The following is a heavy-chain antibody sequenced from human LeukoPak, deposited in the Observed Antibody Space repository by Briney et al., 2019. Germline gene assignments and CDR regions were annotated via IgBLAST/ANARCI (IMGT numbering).Heavy chain of an antibody. CDR1: GFTFSSYS. CDR3: GRGPPMVRELDY. CDR2: ISSSSSYI. Sequence: GGPLRLSCAASGFTFSSYSMNWVRQAPGKGLEWVSSISSSSSYIYYADSVKGRFTISRDNAKNSLYLQMNSLRAEDTAVYYCGRGPPMVRELDYWGQGTLVTVSS. V-gene: IGHV3-21*01. D-gene: IGHD3-10*01. J-gene: IGHJ4*02.